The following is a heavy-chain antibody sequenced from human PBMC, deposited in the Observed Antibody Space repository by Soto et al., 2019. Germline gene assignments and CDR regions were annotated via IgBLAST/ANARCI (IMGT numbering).Heavy chain of an antibody. CDR1: GFTFSSYG. V-gene: IGHV3-30*18. CDR3: AKPERGDDQWELLQPPLGD. D-gene: IGHD1-26*01. CDR2: ISYDGSNK. Sequence: QVQLVESGGGVVQPGRSLRLSCAASGFTFSSYGMHWVRQAPGKGLEWVAVISYDGSNKYYADSVKGRFTISRDNSKNTLYLQMNSLRAEDTALYYCAKPERGDDQWELLQPPLGDWGQGTLVTVSS. J-gene: IGHJ4*02.